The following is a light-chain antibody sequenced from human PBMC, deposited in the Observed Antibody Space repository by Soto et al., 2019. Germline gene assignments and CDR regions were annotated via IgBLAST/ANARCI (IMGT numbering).Light chain of an antibody. CDR1: SSDVGGYNF. Sequence: QSALTQPASVSGSPGQSITISCTGTSSDVGGYNFVSWYQQHPGKAPKLIISDVSNRPSGVSNRFSGSKSGNTASLTISGLQAEDEADYYCISYTSSSTVVFGGGTKLTVL. CDR3: ISYTSSSTVV. J-gene: IGLJ2*01. CDR2: DVS. V-gene: IGLV2-14*01.